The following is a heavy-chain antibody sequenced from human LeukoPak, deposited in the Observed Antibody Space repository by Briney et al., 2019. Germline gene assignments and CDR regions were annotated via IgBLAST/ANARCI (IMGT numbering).Heavy chain of an antibody. CDR2: IYYSGST. D-gene: IGHD4-23*01. CDR1: GGSISSYY. CDR3: ARQVVTDFYYFDY. Sequence: KPSETLSLTCTVSGGSISSYYWSWIRQPPGKGLEWIGYIYYSGSTNYNPSLKSRVTISVDTSKNQFSLKLSSVTAADTAVYYCARQVVTDFYYFDYWGQGTLVTVSS. V-gene: IGHV4-59*01. J-gene: IGHJ4*02.